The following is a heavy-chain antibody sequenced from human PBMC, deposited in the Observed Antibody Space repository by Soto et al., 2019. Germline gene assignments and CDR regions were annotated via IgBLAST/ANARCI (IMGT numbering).Heavy chain of an antibody. Sequence: SETLSLTCTVSGGSISSYYWSWIRQPPGKGLEWIGYIFYSGSTNYNPSLKSRVTISVDTSKNQFSLKLSSVTASDTAVYYCARDGYYYDSSGYQRVYYFDYWGQGTLVTVSS. V-gene: IGHV4-59*01. CDR1: GGSISSYY. CDR2: IFYSGST. D-gene: IGHD3-22*01. CDR3: ARDGYYYDSSGYQRVYYFDY. J-gene: IGHJ4*02.